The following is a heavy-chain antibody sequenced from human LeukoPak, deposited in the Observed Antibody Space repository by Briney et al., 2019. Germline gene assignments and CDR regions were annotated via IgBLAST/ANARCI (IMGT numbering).Heavy chain of an antibody. D-gene: IGHD2-15*01. CDR2: ISGDGGST. CDR1: GFTFDDYA. Sequence: GGSLRLSCAASGFTFDDYAMHWVRQAPGKGLEWVSLISGDGGSTYYADSVKGRFTISRDNSKNSLYLQMNSLRTEDTALYYCAKDRPPAYGGYCSGGSGYGNWFDPWGQETLVTVSS. V-gene: IGHV3-43*02. CDR3: AKDRPPAYGGYCSGGSGYGNWFDP. J-gene: IGHJ5*02.